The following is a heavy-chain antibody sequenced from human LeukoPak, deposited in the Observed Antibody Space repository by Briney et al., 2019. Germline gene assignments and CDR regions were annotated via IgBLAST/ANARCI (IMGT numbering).Heavy chain of an antibody. Sequence: GSLRLSCAASGFTFSSYAMSWVRQAPGKGLEWVSAISGSGGSTYYADSVKGRFTISRDNSKNTLYLQMNSLRAEDTAVYYCAKDLRITMVRGALMYWGQGTLVTVSS. CDR3: AKDLRITMVRGALMY. CDR2: ISGSGGST. CDR1: GFTFSSYA. J-gene: IGHJ4*02. V-gene: IGHV3-23*01. D-gene: IGHD3-10*01.